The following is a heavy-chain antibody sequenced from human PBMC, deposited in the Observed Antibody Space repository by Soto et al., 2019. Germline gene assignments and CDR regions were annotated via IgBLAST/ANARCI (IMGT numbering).Heavy chain of an antibody. J-gene: IGHJ5*02. D-gene: IGHD6-13*01. V-gene: IGHV1-24*01. CDR1: GYTLTELS. Sequence: ASVKVSCKVSGYTLTELSMHWVRQAPGKGLEWMGGFDPEDGETIYAQKFQGRVTMTEDTSTDTAYMELSSLRSEDTAVYYCASEASSSSYSYHGFDPWGQGTLVTVSS. CDR2: FDPEDGET. CDR3: ASEASSSSYSYHGFDP.